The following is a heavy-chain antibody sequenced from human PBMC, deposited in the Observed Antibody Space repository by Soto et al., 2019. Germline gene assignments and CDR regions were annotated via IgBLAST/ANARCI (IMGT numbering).Heavy chain of an antibody. V-gene: IGHV3-30-3*01. CDR3: TREEY. Sequence: QVQLVESGGGVVQPGRSLRLSCAASGFTFSNYAMHWVRQAPGKGLEWVAVIVNDGNSKYYADSVKGRFTISRDNSNNTLYPQMKGARGEHTALYYCTREEYWGQGTLVTVSS. CDR2: IVNDGNSK. CDR1: GFTFSNYA. J-gene: IGHJ4*02.